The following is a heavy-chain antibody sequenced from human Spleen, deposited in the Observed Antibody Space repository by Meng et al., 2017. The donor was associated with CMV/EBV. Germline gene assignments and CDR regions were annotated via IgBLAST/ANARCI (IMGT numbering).Heavy chain of an antibody. Sequence: ASVKVSCKASGYTFTGYYMHWVRQAPGQGLEWMGWINPNSGGTNYAQKFQGRVTVTRDTSIITAYMELSRLRSDDTAVYYCARVGCSGGSCHLWFDPWGQGTLVTVSS. V-gene: IGHV1-2*02. CDR2: INPNSGGT. CDR1: GYTFTGYY. D-gene: IGHD2-15*01. J-gene: IGHJ5*02. CDR3: ARVGCSGGSCHLWFDP.